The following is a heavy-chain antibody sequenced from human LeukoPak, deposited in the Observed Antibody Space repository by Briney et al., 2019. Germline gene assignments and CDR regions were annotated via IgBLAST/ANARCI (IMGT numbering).Heavy chain of an antibody. CDR2: ISAYNGNT. D-gene: IGHD6-13*01. CDR3: ARVSRSSSWYDYYYYYMDV. Sequence: ASVKVSCKASGYTFTSYGISWVRQAPGHGLEWMGWISAYNGNTNYAQKLQGRVTMTTDTSTSTAYMELRSLRSDDTAVYYCARVSRSSSWYDYYYYYMDVWGKGTTVTVSS. CDR1: GYTFTSYG. J-gene: IGHJ6*03. V-gene: IGHV1-18*01.